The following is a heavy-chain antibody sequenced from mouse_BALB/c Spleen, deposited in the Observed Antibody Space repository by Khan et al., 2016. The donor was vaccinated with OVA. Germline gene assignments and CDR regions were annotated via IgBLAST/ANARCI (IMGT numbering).Heavy chain of an antibody. CDR1: GYTFTSYY. J-gene: IGHJ3*01. D-gene: IGHD1-1*02. Sequence: QVQLQQPGAELVKPGASVKLSCKASGYTFTSYYIYWVKQRPGQGLEWIGWINPSNGDTYFNEKFESKATLTVDKSSSTAFLQVSSLTSEDSAFYYGTRSGWAAFAYWGQGTLVTVSA. CDR3: TRSGWAAFAY. V-gene: IGHV1-53*01. CDR2: INPSNGDT.